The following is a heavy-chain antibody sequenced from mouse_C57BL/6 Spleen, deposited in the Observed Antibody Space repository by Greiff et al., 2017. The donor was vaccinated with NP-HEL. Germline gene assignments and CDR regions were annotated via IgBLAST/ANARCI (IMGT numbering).Heavy chain of an antibody. Sequence: EVMLVESGEGLVKPGGSLKLSCAASGFTFSSYAMSWVRQTPEKRLEWVAYISSGGDYIYYADTVTGRFTISRDNARNTLYLQMSSLKSEDTAMYYCTRSYDYDRDYFDYWGQGTTLTVSS. D-gene: IGHD2-4*01. V-gene: IGHV5-9-1*02. CDR1: GFTFSSYA. CDR2: ISSGGDYI. CDR3: TRSYDYDRDYFDY. J-gene: IGHJ2*01.